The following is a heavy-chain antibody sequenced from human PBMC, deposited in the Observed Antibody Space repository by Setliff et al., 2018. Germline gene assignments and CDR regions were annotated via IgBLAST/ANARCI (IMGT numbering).Heavy chain of an antibody. Sequence: GASVKVSCKASGYSFSTYAMHWVRQAPGQRLEWMGWINGGNGNTKYSQKFQGRITITRDASISTAYMNLSRLRSDDTAVYYCARDLYNSGSDYWGQGTLVTVSS. CDR1: GYSFSTYA. J-gene: IGHJ4*02. D-gene: IGHD6-25*01. V-gene: IGHV1-3*01. CDR2: INGGNGNT. CDR3: ARDLYNSGSDY.